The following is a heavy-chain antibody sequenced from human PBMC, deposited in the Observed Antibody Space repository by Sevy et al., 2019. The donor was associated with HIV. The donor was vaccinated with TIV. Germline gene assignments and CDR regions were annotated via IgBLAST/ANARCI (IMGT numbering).Heavy chain of an antibody. Sequence: GGSLRLSCAASGFSFSTYWMTWVRQAPGKGLEWVATMNQDGTERDYVDSVKGRFTISRDNTKTSLFLQMNSLSAEDTGVYYCVREGLGGVSDWPGCWGQGTLVNGSS. V-gene: IGHV3-7*01. CDR1: GFSFSTYW. D-gene: IGHD3-16*01. CDR3: VREGLGGVSDWPGC. CDR2: MNQDGTER. J-gene: IGHJ4*02.